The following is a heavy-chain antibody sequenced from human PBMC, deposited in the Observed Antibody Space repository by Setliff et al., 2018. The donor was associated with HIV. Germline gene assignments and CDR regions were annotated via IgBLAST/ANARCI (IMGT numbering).Heavy chain of an antibody. Sequence: SETLSLTCTISGGSFGVYRWSWIRQSAGRGLEWIGRIDSSGTTDYKPSLKGRVAISVDTSRNQFSLRVTSATAADTAVYFCARDRHSSGLGSYGPWGPGILVTVSS. CDR3: ARDRHSSGLGSYGP. V-gene: IGHV4-4*07. D-gene: IGHD3-10*01. CDR1: GGSFGVYR. CDR2: IDSSGTT. J-gene: IGHJ5*02.